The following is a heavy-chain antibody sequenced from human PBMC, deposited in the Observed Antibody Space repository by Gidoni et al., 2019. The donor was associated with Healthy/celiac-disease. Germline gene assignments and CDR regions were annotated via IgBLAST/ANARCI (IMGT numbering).Heavy chain of an antibody. CDR3: ARQAGYYGSGSYFSGHYYYGMDV. Sequence: EVQLVQSGAEVKKPGESLKISCKGSGYSFPSYWIGLVRQMPGKGLEWMGIIYPGDSDTRYSPSFQGQVTISADKSISTAYLQWSSLKASDTAMYYCARQAGYYGSGSYFSGHYYYGMDVWGQGTTVTVSS. CDR1: GYSFPSYW. V-gene: IGHV5-51*01. CDR2: IYPGDSDT. D-gene: IGHD3-10*01. J-gene: IGHJ6*02.